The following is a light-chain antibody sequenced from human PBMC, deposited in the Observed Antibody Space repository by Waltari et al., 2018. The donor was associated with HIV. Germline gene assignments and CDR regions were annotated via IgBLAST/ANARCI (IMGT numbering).Light chain of an antibody. V-gene: IGLV1-44*01. CDR3: ATWDDSLDGPM. CDR2: SND. Sequence: QSVLTQPPSASGTPGQRVTISCSGSTSDTGSITVNWYQQLPGTAPKLLIYSNDQRPSGVPDRFSGSKSGTSASLAISGLRSEDEADYYCATWDDSLDGPMFGGGTKLTVL. J-gene: IGLJ3*02. CDR1: TSDTGSIT.